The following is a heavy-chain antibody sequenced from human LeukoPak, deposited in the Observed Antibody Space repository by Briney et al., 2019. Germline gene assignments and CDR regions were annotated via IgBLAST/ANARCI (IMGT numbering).Heavy chain of an antibody. CDR3: ARLEGIRAYDY. J-gene: IGHJ4*02. CDR1: GFTFSSHE. V-gene: IGHV3-48*03. CDR2: ISRSGSTI. D-gene: IGHD3-10*01. Sequence: GGSLRLSCAASGFTFSSHEMNWVRQAPGKGLEWVSYISRSGSTIYYADSVKGRFTISRDNAKKSVFLQMHSLRAEDTAVYYCARLEGIRAYDYWGQGTLVIVSS.